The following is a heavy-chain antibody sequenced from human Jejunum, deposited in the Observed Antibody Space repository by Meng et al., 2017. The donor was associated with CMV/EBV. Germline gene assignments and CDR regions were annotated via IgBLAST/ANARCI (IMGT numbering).Heavy chain of an antibody. J-gene: IGHJ4*02. CDR2: THYSGSA. Sequence: TVSGGSISSYYWSWIRQPPGKGLEWIGYTHYSGSALYNPALKSRVTMSVDTSKHQFSLKLSSATSADTAVYYCAKWNSDWNSFDSWGQGTLVTVSS. V-gene: IGHV4-59*03. CDR1: GGSISSYY. D-gene: IGHD1/OR15-1a*01. CDR3: AKWNSDWNSFDS.